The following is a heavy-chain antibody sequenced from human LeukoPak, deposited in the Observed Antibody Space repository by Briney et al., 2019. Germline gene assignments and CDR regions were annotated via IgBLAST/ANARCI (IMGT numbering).Heavy chain of an antibody. V-gene: IGHV3-15*01. CDR3: TKDVGYVGH. Sequence: PGGSLRLSCASSGFTFSNAWMTWVRQAPEKGLEWVGRIKSKTDGGTIDYAAPVKGRFIISRDDSKNTLYLQMNSLKTEDTAVYYCTKDVGYVGHWGQGTLVTVSS. CDR1: GFTFSNAW. CDR2: IKSKTDGGTI. D-gene: IGHD1-1*01. J-gene: IGHJ5*02.